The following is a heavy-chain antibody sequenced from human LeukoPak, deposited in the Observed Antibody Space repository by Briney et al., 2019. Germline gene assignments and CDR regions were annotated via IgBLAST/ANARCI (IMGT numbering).Heavy chain of an antibody. Sequence: GGSLRLSCAASGFTFSSYAMSWVRQAPGKGLEWVSVITGSGVSTYYADSVKGRFTISRDNSKNTLYLQMNSLRAEDTAVYYCAKGAYGDYRYYFDYWGQGTLVTVTS. CDR3: AKGAYGDYRYYFDY. D-gene: IGHD4-17*01. J-gene: IGHJ4*02. CDR2: ITGSGVST. V-gene: IGHV3-23*01. CDR1: GFTFSSYA.